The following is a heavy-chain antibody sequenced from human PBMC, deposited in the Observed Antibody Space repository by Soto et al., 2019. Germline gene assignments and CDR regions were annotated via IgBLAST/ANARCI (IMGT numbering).Heavy chain of an antibody. J-gene: IGHJ4*02. V-gene: IGHV4-4*07. CDR2: VYSSGTT. Sequence: SETLSLTCSASGGSINSYWWSWIRQPAGKGLEWIGRVYSSGTTDYNPSLNSRATLSVETSKNQLSLKLSSVTAADTAVYYCARDIGSYAYGEGYWGQGIQVTVSS. CDR3: ARDIGSYAYGEGY. D-gene: IGHD3-10*01. CDR1: GGSINSYW.